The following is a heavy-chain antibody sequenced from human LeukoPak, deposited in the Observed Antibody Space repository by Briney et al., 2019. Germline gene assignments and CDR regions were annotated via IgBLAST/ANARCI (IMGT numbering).Heavy chain of an antibody. CDR2: IIPILGIA. CDR1: GYTFTRYA. J-gene: IGHJ4*02. CDR3: ARGYYDSSGYPGDY. D-gene: IGHD3-22*01. Sequence: GASVKVSCKASGYTFTRYAIHWVRQAPGQRLEWMGRIIPILGIANYAQKFQGRVTITADKSTSTAYMELSSLRSEDTAVYYCARGYYDSSGYPGDYWGQGTLVTVSS. V-gene: IGHV1-69*04.